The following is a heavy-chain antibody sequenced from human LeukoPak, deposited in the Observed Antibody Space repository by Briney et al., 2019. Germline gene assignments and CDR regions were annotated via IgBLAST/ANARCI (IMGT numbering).Heavy chain of an antibody. CDR3: ARGVSGYDWFLDY. CDR2: TQYSRST. V-gene: IGHV4-59*01. D-gene: IGHD5-12*01. J-gene: IGHJ4*02. CDR1: GGSISSYY. Sequence: SEPLSLTCTVSGGSISSYYGSWIRQPPGKAVEWIGYTQYSRSTNYNSSLKSRVTISFDKSKNHFSLKESSVPAADTAVYYCARGVSGYDWFLDYWGQGTLVTVPS.